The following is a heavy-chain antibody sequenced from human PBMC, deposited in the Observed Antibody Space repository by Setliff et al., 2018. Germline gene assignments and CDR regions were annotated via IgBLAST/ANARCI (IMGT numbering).Heavy chain of an antibody. Sequence: GASVKVSCKASGYPFTNYGITWVRQAPGRGLEWLGWISTYNVNTTYAQKLQDRVTMTTDTSTSTAYMELRSLRSDDTAVYYCARRNFHYDSSGFALYYYYMDVWGKGTTVTVSS. CDR1: GYPFTNYG. CDR2: ISTYNVNT. CDR3: ARRNFHYDSSGFALYYYYMDV. D-gene: IGHD3-22*01. V-gene: IGHV1-18*01. J-gene: IGHJ6*03.